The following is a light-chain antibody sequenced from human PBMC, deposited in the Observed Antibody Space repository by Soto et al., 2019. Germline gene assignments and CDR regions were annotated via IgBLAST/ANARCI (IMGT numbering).Light chain of an antibody. CDR1: QSVNSNF. J-gene: IGKJ1*01. CDR2: GAS. V-gene: IGKV3-20*01. CDR3: QQYGTSPWT. Sequence: EIVLTQSPGTLSLSPGDRATLSCRASQSVNSNFLAWYQQKPGQAPRLLIYGASSRATGIPDTFSGSGSGTDFTLTISRLEPGDFAVYYCQQYGTSPWTFGQGTNVDIK.